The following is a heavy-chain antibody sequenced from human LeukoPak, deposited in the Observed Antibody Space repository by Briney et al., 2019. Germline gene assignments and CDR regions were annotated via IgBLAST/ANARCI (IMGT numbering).Heavy chain of an antibody. CDR3: ARDPGWGAVDI. V-gene: IGHV3-7*04. J-gene: IGHJ3*02. CDR1: GFTFSTSW. CDR2: IHQDGSAE. D-gene: IGHD6-19*01. Sequence: GGSLRLSCAASGFTFSTSWMTWVRQAPGKGLEWVAIIHQDGSAEYYVDSVKGRFTISRDNTQNSLYLQMNSLRAEDTALYYCARDPGWGAVDIWGQGTMVTVSS.